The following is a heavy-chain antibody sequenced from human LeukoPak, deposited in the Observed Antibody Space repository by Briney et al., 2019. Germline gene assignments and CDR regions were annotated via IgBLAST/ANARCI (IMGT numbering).Heavy chain of an antibody. CDR2: IHPNGVNT. CDR1: GFTFSNNG. Sequence: PGGSLRLSCAASGFTFSNNGMAWVRRAPGKGLEWVSSIHPNGVNTHYADSVKGRFTISRDNSKNTLFLQMSNLRVDDTAIYYCAKALYNSPLAGDPWGQGTLVTVSS. J-gene: IGHJ5*02. CDR3: AKALYNSPLAGDP. D-gene: IGHD2/OR15-2a*01. V-gene: IGHV3-23*01.